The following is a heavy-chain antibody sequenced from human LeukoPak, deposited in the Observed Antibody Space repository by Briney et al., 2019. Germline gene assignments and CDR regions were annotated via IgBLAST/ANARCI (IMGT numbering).Heavy chain of an antibody. J-gene: IGHJ4*02. CDR3: ARGGIAAAGSPADY. Sequence: SETLSLTCAVYGGSFSGYYWSWIRQPPGKGLEWIGEINHSGSTNYNPSLKSRVTISVDTSKNQFSLKLSSVTAADTAVYYCARGGIAAAGSPADYWGQGTLVTVSS. CDR2: INHSGST. V-gene: IGHV4-34*01. CDR1: GGSFSGYY. D-gene: IGHD6-13*01.